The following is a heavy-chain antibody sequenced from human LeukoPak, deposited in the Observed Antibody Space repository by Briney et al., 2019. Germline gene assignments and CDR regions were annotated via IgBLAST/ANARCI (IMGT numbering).Heavy chain of an antibody. CDR2: ISSSGSTI. CDR1: GFTFSSYE. V-gene: IGHV3-48*03. J-gene: IGHJ4*02. D-gene: IGHD3-16*01. CDR3: ARVPYDYVWGSYGGGYYFDY. Sequence: GGSLRLSCAASGFTFSSYEMNWVRQAPGKGLEWVSYISSSGSTIYYADSVKGRFTISRDSAKNSLYLQMNSLRAEDTAVYYCARVPYDYVWGSYGGGYYFDYWGQGTLVTVSS.